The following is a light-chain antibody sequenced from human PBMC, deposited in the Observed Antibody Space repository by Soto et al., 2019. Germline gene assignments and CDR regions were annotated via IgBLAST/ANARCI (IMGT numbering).Light chain of an antibody. CDR2: LAS. CDR1: QSISSW. J-gene: IGKJ4*01. V-gene: IGKV1-5*03. CDR3: QQYHSHSLT. Sequence: DIQMTQSPSTLSASVGDRVTITCRASQSISSWLAWYQQKPGKAPKLLIFLASRLESGAASRISGSGSGTEFTPTISSLQPDDFATYYCQQYHSHSLTFGGGTKVQIK.